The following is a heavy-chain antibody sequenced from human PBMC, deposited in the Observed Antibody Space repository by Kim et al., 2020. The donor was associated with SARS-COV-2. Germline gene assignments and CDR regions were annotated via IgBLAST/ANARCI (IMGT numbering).Heavy chain of an antibody. CDR3: AKRGVTLYCDY. J-gene: IGHJ4*02. V-gene: IGHV3-23*01. Sequence: YYVNAVWGRLTISRDNSKNTLYLQKNSLRAEDTAVYNWAKRGVTLYCDYWGQGTLVTVSS. D-gene: IGHD3-16*01.